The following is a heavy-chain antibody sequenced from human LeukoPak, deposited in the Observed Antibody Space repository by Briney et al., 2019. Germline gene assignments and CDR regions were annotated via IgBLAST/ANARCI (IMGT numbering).Heavy chain of an antibody. V-gene: IGHV4-34*01. J-gene: IGHJ5*02. CDR2: TNHSENT. Sequence: KPSETLSLTCAVYGASFSSYYWSWIRQPPGKGLEWIGETNHSENTNYNPSLKSRVTISADTSKNQFSLKLRSVTAADTAVYFCAMLREGKPNWFAPWGQGTLVTVSS. CDR3: AMLREGKPNWFAP. D-gene: IGHD3-10*02. CDR1: GASFSSYY.